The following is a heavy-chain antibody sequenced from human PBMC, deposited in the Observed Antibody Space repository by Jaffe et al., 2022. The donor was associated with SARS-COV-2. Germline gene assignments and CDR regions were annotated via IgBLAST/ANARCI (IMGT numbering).Heavy chain of an antibody. CDR2: IKSKTDGGTT. D-gene: IGHD1-26*01. Sequence: EVQLVESGGGLVKPGGSLRLSCAASGFTFSNAWMSWVRQAPGKGLEWVGRIKSKTDGGTTDYAAPVKGRFTISRDDSKNTLYLQMNSLKTEDTAVYYCTTGIVGATTTYYYYGMDVWGQGTTVTVSS. J-gene: IGHJ6*02. V-gene: IGHV3-15*01. CDR3: TTGIVGATTTYYYYGMDV. CDR1: GFTFSNAW.